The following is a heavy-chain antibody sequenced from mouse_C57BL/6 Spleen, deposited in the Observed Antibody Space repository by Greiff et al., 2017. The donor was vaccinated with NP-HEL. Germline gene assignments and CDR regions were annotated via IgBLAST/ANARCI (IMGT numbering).Heavy chain of an antibody. CDR2: INPGSGGT. V-gene: IGHV1-54*01. D-gene: IGHD2-4*01. CDR3: AREGIRLRFAY. Sequence: QVQLKESGAELVRPGTSVKVSCKASGYAFTNYLIEWVKQRPGQGLEWIGVINPGSGGTNYNEKFKGKATLTADKSSSTAYMQLSSLTSEDSAVYFCAREGIRLRFAYWGQGTLVTVSA. J-gene: IGHJ3*01. CDR1: GYAFTNYL.